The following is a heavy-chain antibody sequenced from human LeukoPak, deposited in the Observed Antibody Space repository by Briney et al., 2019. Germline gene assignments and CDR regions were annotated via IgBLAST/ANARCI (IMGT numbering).Heavy chain of an antibody. CDR2: INTDESST. Sequence: VGSLSLSRAVSRFILSSYRMHWVRQAPGTGLVGVSRINTDESSTTYADTLKGQFTIYRVTAKNKLYLQRNSQRAEDTTVYYCARGTNGYNYGYLDYWAQGPLVRVFS. CDR1: RFILSSYR. V-gene: IGHV3-74*01. J-gene: IGHJ4*02. D-gene: IGHD5-24*01. CDR3: ARGTNGYNYGYLDY.